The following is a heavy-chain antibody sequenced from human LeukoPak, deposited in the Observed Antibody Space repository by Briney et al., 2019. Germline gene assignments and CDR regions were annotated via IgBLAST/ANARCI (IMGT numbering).Heavy chain of an antibody. Sequence: GGSLRLSCAASGLTFSSYAMHWVRQAPGKGLEWVSYIGLSGTTIYYADSVKGRFTISRDNAKNSLYLQMNSLRAEDTAVYYCARGPPLFDPWGQGTLVTVSS. J-gene: IGHJ5*02. CDR2: IGLSGTTI. V-gene: IGHV3-48*04. CDR3: ARGPPLFDP. CDR1: GLTFSSYA.